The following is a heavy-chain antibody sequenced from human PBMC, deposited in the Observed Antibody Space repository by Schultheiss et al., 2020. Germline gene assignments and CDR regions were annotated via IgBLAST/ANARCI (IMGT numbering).Heavy chain of an antibody. CDR3: ARQPTGLNYYYYGMDV. CDR2: IYTSGST. V-gene: IGHV4-61*02. Sequence: SQTLSLTCTVSGGSVSSGSYYWSWIRQPAGKGLEWIGRIYTSGSTNYNPSLKSRVTMSVDTSKNQFSLKLSSVTAADTAVYYCARQPTGLNYYYYGMDVWGQGTTVTVSS. J-gene: IGHJ6*02. D-gene: IGHD3-9*01. CDR1: GGSVSSGSYY.